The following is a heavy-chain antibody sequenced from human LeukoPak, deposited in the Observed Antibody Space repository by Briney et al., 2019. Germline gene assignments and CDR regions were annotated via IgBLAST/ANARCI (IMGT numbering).Heavy chain of an antibody. CDR1: GFSFSSYW. CDR3: ARDRLLYYYDSGPTGHFQH. Sequence: GGSLRLSRAASGFSFSSYWMSWVRQAPGKGLEWVANIKQDGSEKYYVDSVKGRFTISRDNAKNSLYLQMSSLRADDTAVYYCARDRLLYYYDSGPTGHFQHWGQGTLVTV. CDR2: IKQDGSEK. V-gene: IGHV3-7*01. J-gene: IGHJ1*01. D-gene: IGHD3-22*01.